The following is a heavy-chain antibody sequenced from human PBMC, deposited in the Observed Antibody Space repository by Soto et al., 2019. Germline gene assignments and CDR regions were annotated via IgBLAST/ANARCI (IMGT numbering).Heavy chain of an antibody. Sequence: GASVKVSCKASGYTFTSYGISWVRQAPGQGLEWMGWISAYNGNTNYAQKLQGRVTMTTDTSTSTAYMELRSLRSDDTAVYYCARDKRSFGARAEYFQHWGQGTLVTVSS. J-gene: IGHJ1*01. CDR3: ARDKRSFGARAEYFQH. D-gene: IGHD3-10*01. V-gene: IGHV1-18*01. CDR2: ISAYNGNT. CDR1: GYTFTSYG.